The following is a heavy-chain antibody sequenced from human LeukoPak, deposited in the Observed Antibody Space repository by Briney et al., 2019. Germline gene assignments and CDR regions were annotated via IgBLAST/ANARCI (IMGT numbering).Heavy chain of an antibody. J-gene: IGHJ4*02. V-gene: IGHV3-21*01. Sequence: PGGSLRLSCAAFGFTFSSYSMNWVRQAPGKGLEWVSSISSSSSYIYYADSVKGRFTISRDNAKNSLYLQMNSLRAEDTAVYYCARDKGSSWSGGFDYWGQGTLVTVSS. D-gene: IGHD6-13*01. CDR3: ARDKGSSWSGGFDY. CDR2: ISSSSSYI. CDR1: GFTFSSYS.